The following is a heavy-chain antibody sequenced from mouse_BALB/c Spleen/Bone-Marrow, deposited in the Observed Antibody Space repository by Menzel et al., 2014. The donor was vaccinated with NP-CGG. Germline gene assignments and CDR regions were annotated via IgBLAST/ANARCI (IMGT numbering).Heavy chain of an antibody. Sequence: QVHVKQFGAELVRPGSSVKISCKASGYAFSSYWLNWVKQRPGQGLEWIGQIYPGDGDTNYSGKFKGKATLTADESSSTAYMQLSSLTSEDSAVYFCAFGNYDFDYWGQGTTLTVSS. CDR3: AFGNYDFDY. CDR1: GYAFSSYW. V-gene: IGHV1-80*01. CDR2: IYPGDGDT. J-gene: IGHJ2*01. D-gene: IGHD2-1*01.